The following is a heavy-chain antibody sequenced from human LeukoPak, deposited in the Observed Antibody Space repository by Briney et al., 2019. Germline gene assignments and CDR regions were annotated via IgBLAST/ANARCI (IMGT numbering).Heavy chain of an antibody. Sequence: GASVKVSCKASGYTFTSYGISWVRQAPGQGLEWMGWISAYNGNTNYAQKLQGRVTMTTDTSTSTAYMELRSLRSDDTAVYYCARESRWSSGGSWHLGEVYYFDYWGQGTLVTVSS. J-gene: IGHJ4*02. V-gene: IGHV1-18*01. CDR1: GYTFTSYG. CDR2: ISAYNGNT. D-gene: IGHD1-26*01. CDR3: ARESRWSSGGSWHLGEVYYFDY.